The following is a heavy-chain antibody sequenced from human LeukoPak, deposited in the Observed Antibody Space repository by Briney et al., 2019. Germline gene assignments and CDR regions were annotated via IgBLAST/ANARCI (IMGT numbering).Heavy chain of an antibody. J-gene: IGHJ5*02. CDR3: ARDLRSNIVVVVAASWFDP. CDR1: GGSISSSSYY. V-gene: IGHV4-39*07. D-gene: IGHD2-15*01. CDR2: IYYSGST. Sequence: SETLSLTCTVSGGSISSSSYYWGWIRQPPGKGLEWIGSIYYSGSTYYNPSLKSRVTISVDTSKNQFSLKLSSVTAADTAVYYCARDLRSNIVVVVAASWFDPWGQGTLVTVSS.